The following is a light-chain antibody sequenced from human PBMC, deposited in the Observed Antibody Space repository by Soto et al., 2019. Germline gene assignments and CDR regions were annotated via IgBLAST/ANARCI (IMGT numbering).Light chain of an antibody. J-gene: IGLJ1*01. V-gene: IGLV2-14*01. CDR2: DVS. CDR1: SSDVGGYNF. CDR3: SSYTSSSTLV. Sequence: QSALTQPASVSGSPGHSITVSCTGTSSDVGGYNFVSWYQQHPGKAPKLMIYDVSNRPSGVSNRFSGSKSGNTASLTISGLQAEDEADYYCSSYTSSSTLVFGTETKLTVL.